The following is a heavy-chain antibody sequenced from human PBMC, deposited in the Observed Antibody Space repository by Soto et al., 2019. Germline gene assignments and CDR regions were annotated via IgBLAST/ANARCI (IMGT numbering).Heavy chain of an antibody. Sequence: QVQLQESGPGLVKPSQTLSLTCTVSGGSINSGGYDWNWIRQHPGKGLEWIGYMYNSGSTYNPSLQCRVTMSVDTSRDQFSMQLNSVTAAGTAVYYCARGLVGYGASRGLDCWGQGPTVTVSS. D-gene: IGHD2-8*02. CDR2: MYNSGST. V-gene: IGHV4-31*03. J-gene: IGHJ6*02. CDR1: GGSINSGGYD. CDR3: ARGLVGYGASRGLDC.